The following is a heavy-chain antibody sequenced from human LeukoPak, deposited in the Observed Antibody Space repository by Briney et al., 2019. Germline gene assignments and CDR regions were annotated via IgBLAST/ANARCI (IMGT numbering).Heavy chain of an antibody. J-gene: IGHJ6*02. V-gene: IGHV4-4*02. CDR1: VGSISSGNW. D-gene: IGHD2-2*02. CDR3: ATAPILRGEGGEHYKYGMDV. CDR2: IYHNGTP. Sequence: PSGTLSLTCGVSVGSISSGNWWSGVRQSPGKGLEWIGEIYHNGTPNYNPSLKSRVTISADTFKNHFSLKLTSVTAADTAVYYCATAPILRGEGGEHYKYGMDVWGQGTTVIVSS.